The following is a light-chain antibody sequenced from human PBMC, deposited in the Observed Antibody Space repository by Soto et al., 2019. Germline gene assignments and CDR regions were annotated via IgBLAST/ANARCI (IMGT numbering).Light chain of an antibody. CDR1: QNIRTY. J-gene: IGKJ2*01. CDR3: QQSFSTLYT. CDR2: HTS. Sequence: DIQMTQSPSSLSASVGDRVTITCRASQNIRTYLTWYQQKPGKAPNLLIYHTSTLQSGVPSRFSGSGSGTDFTLTISSLQPEDFATYSCQQSFSTLYTFGQGTRVEIK. V-gene: IGKV1-39*01.